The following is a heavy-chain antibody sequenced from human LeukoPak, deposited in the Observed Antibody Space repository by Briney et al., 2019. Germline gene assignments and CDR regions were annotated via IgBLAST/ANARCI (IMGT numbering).Heavy chain of an antibody. V-gene: IGHV3-66*01. J-gene: IGHJ4*02. Sequence: GGSLRLSCAASGFTVSNNYMSWVRQAPGKGLEWVSVIYSGGYTYYADSVKGRFTISRDNSKNTLYLQMDSLRAEDTAVYYCAREPLVRGVSGYFDYWGQGTLVTVSS. CDR1: GFTVSNNY. CDR2: IYSGGYT. D-gene: IGHD3-10*01. CDR3: AREPLVRGVSGYFDY.